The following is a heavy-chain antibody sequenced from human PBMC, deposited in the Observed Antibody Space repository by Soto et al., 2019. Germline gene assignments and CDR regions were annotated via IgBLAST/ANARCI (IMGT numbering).Heavy chain of an antibody. CDR1: GGSISSEGYY. J-gene: IGHJ4*02. CDR3: ARGRGYSYGPYYFDY. CDR2: IYYSGTT. V-gene: IGHV4-31*03. Sequence: SETLSLTCTVSGGSISSEGYYWSWFRQLPGKGLEWIGDIYYSGTTYHNPPLRSRLTISGDASKNQFSLKLSSVTAADTALYYCARGRGYSYGPYYFDYWGQGTLVTVSS. D-gene: IGHD5-18*01.